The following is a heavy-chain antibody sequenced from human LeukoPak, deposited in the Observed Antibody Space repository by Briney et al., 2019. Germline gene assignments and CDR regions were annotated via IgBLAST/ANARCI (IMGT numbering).Heavy chain of an antibody. V-gene: IGHV3-30*02. J-gene: IGHJ4*02. CDR1: GFTFSSYG. D-gene: IGHD2-2*02. Sequence: GSLRLSCAASGFTFSSYGMHWVRQAPGKGLEWVAFIRYDGSNKYYADSVKGRFTISRDNSKNTLYLQMNSLRAEDTAVYYCAKDIVVVPAAILDDYWGQGTLVTVSS. CDR3: AKDIVVVPAAILDDY. CDR2: IRYDGSNK.